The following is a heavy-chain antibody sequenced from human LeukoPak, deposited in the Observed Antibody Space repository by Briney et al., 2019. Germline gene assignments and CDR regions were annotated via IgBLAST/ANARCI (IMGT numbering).Heavy chain of an antibody. Sequence: SQTLSLTCTVSGGSISSGSYYWSWIRQPPGKGLEWIGYIYYSGSTDYNPSLKSRVTISVDTSKDQFSLKLSSVTAADTAVYYCAREGYDILTGYRNYFDYWGQGTLVTVSS. J-gene: IGHJ4*02. D-gene: IGHD3-9*01. CDR2: IYYSGST. CDR3: AREGYDILTGYRNYFDY. V-gene: IGHV4-61*01. CDR1: GGSISSGSYY.